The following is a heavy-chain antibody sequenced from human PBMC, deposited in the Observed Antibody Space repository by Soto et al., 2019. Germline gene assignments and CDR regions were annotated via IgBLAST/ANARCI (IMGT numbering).Heavy chain of an antibody. V-gene: IGHV3-30-3*01. D-gene: IGHD3-22*01. CDR3: AREKPEITMMNYGMDV. CDR1: GFTFSSYA. J-gene: IGHJ6*02. CDR2: ISYDGSNK. Sequence: GGSLRLSCAASGFTFSSYAMHWVRQAPGKGLEWVAVISYDGSNKYYADSVKGRFTISRDNSKNTLYLQMNSLRAEDTAVYYCAREKPEITMMNYGMDVWGQGTTVTVSS.